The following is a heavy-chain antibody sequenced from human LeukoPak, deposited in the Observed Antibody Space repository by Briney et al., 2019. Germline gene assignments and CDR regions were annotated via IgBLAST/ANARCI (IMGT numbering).Heavy chain of an antibody. CDR3: TTHLARGFFQH. J-gene: IGHJ1*01. CDR1: GFTFSNAW. Sequence: AGGSLRLSCAASGFTFSNAWMSWVRQAPGKGLEWVGRIKSKTDGGTTDYAAPVKGRFTISGDDSKNTLYLQVNSLKTEDTAVYYCTTHLARGFFQHWGQGTLVTVSS. V-gene: IGHV3-15*01. CDR2: IKSKTDGGTT. D-gene: IGHD5-12*01.